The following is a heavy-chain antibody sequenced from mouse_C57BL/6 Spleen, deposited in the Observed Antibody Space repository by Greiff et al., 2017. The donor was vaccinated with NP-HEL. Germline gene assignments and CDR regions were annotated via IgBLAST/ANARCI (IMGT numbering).Heavy chain of an antibody. J-gene: IGHJ3*01. CDR3: AKHEDYDGAWFAN. D-gene: IGHD2-4*01. Sequence: QVQLKESGPGLVAPSQSLSITCTVSGFSLTSYGVDWVRQPPGKGLEWLGVIWGGGRTNYNSALLSRLSISKDNSKSQVFLKRNSLQTYDTAMYYCAKHEDYDGAWFANWGQGALVTVSA. CDR1: GFSLTSYG. CDR2: IWGGGRT. V-gene: IGHV2-9*01.